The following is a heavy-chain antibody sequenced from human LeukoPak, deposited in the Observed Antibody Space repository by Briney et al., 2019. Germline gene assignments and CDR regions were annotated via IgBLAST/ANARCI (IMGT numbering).Heavy chain of an antibody. J-gene: IGHJ4*02. CDR2: ISGSGDST. Sequence: PGGPLRLSCAASRFTFSAYALTWVRPATGKGLEWVSSISGSGDSTYYADSVKGRFTISRDNSKNTLYLQMNSLRAEDTARYHCAKWAGAATLSGTYYGPLDHWGQGTLVTVSS. D-gene: IGHD3-3*01. V-gene: IGHV3-23*01. CDR1: RFTFSAYA. CDR3: AKWAGAATLSGTYYGPLDH.